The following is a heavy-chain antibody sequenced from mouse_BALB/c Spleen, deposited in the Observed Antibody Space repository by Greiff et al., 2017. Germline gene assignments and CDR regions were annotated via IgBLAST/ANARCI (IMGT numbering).Heavy chain of an antibody. CDR3: TRSGYYGSFAY. V-gene: IGHV1S81*02. Sequence: QVQLQQSGAELVKPGASVKLSCKASGYTFTSYCMYWVKQRPGQGLEWIGEINPSNGGTNFNEKFKSKATLTVDKSSSTAYMQLSSLTSEDSAVYYCTRSGYYGSFAYWGQGTLVTVSA. J-gene: IGHJ3*01. CDR1: GYTFTSYC. CDR2: INPSNGGT. D-gene: IGHD1-1*01.